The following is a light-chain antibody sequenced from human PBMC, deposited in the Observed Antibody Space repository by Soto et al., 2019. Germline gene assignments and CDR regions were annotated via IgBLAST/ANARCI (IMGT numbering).Light chain of an antibody. CDR2: AAS. Sequence: DIQMTQAPSSLSASVGDRVTITGRASQSISRYVNWYQQKPRKAPRLLIFAASSLQGGVPSRFSGSGSGTDLTLTISSLQPEDFATYYCQHTYNSPFTFGPGTKVDLK. V-gene: IGKV1-39*01. CDR1: QSISRY. CDR3: QHTYNSPFT. J-gene: IGKJ3*01.